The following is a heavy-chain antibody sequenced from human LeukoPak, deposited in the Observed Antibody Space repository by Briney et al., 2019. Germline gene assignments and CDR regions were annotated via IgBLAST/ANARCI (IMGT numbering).Heavy chain of an antibody. CDR1: GYTFTSYA. D-gene: IGHD6-19*01. J-gene: IGHJ3*02. V-gene: IGHV1-3*01. Sequence: ASVKVSCKASGYTFTSYAMHWVRQAPGQRLEWMGWINAGNGNTKYSQKFQGIVTITRDTSASTAYMELSSLRSEDTAVYYCAKVPSGWYWNAFDIWGQGTMVTVSS. CDR2: INAGNGNT. CDR3: AKVPSGWYWNAFDI.